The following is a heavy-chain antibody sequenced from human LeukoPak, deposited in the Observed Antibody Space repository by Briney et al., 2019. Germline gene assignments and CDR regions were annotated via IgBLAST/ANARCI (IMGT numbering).Heavy chain of an antibody. CDR3: AHSRGRYSYAPPDY. Sequence: SSPTLVKPTQTLTLTCTFSGFSLSTSGVGVGWIRQPPGKALEWLALIYWNDDRRYSPSLKSRLTITKDTSKNQVVLTMTNMDPVDTATYYCAHSRGRYSYAPPDYWGQGTLVTVSS. D-gene: IGHD5-18*01. J-gene: IGHJ4*02. V-gene: IGHV2-5*01. CDR2: IYWNDDR. CDR1: GFSLSTSGVG.